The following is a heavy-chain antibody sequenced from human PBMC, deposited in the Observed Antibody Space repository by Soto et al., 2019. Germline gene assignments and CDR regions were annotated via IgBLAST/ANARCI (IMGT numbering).Heavy chain of an antibody. Sequence: GGSLRLSCAASGFTFSNYDMHWVRQSTGEGLQWVAAIGIVGDTYYPASVQGRFTISRDNAKNSLYLQMNSLRAEDTAVYYCTRHPERIAQIGWFDPWGQGTLVTV. CDR1: GFTFSNYD. V-gene: IGHV3-13*01. CDR3: TRHPERIAQIGWFDP. J-gene: IGHJ5*02. D-gene: IGHD6-13*01. CDR2: IGIVGDT.